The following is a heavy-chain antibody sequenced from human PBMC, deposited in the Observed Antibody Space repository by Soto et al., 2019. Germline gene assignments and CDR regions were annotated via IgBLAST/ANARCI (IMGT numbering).Heavy chain of an antibody. J-gene: IGHJ6*02. CDR1: GGTFGNSA. Sequence: QVQLVQSGAEVKKPGSSVTVSCKASGGTFGNSAISWVRQAPGQGLEWMGGIIPIFPTPDYAQKFQGRVTIPAYESTPTAYMELTRPSAEDTAVYYSARDTDPQQLGGQSSYGIDVWRQGTTVTVPS. CDR3: ARDTDPQQLGGQSSYGIDV. D-gene: IGHD3-3*02. CDR2: IIPIFPTP. V-gene: IGHV1-69*12.